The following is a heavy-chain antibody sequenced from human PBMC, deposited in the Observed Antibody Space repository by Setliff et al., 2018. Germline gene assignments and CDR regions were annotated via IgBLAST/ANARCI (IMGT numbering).Heavy chain of an antibody. CDR1: GDSISSYY. D-gene: IGHD3-16*02. J-gene: IGHJ3*02. Sequence: SETLSLTCTVSGDSISSYYWSWIRQPAGKGLEWIGRIYSSGSTNFNPSLKSRVTMSMDTSKNQFSPKLSSVTAADTAIYCCARGKLRLGQLSLFYGFDIWGQGTMVTVSS. CDR3: ARGKLRLGQLSLFYGFDI. CDR2: IYSSGST. V-gene: IGHV4-4*07.